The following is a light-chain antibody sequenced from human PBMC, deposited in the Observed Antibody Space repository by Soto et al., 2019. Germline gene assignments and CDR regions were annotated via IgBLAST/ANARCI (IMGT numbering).Light chain of an antibody. V-gene: IGKV1-12*01. J-gene: IGKJ3*01. CDR3: QQTNIFPFT. CDR2: AAS. CDR1: QGVRTW. Sequence: DIQMTQSPSSVPASVGDRVTITCRASQGVRTWVAWYQQRAGKAPRLLIQAASSLQSGVPSRFSGRGSGTEFTLTISSLQPEDFATYYCQQTNIFPFTFGPGTRVDIK.